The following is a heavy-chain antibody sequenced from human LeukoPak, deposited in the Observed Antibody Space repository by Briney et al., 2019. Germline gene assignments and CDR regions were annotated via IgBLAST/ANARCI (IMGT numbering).Heavy chain of an antibody. CDR2: IYYSGST. Sequence: SETLSLTCIVSGGSISSYYWSWIRQPPGKGLERIGYIYYSGSTNYNPSLKSRVTISVDTSKNQFSLKLSSVTAADTAVYYCARDYYDSSGQYYRGIFDYWGQGTLVTVSS. CDR1: GGSISSYY. V-gene: IGHV4-59*01. J-gene: IGHJ4*02. D-gene: IGHD3-22*01. CDR3: ARDYYDSSGQYYRGIFDY.